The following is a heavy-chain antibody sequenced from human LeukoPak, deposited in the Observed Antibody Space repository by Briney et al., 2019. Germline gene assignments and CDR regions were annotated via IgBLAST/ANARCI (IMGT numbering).Heavy chain of an antibody. CDR3: ATYTNWVAGDV. J-gene: IGHJ6*02. CDR2: IDKDGSVR. Sequence: GGPLRLSCVASGFSFSDSWKSWVRQAPGKGLEWVADIDKDGSVRDYVDSVKGRFTISRDNAKNSLYLQMDSLRAEDTAVYYCATYTNWVAGDVWGQGTTVSVSS. D-gene: IGHD7-27*01. CDR1: GFSFSDSW. V-gene: IGHV3-7*01.